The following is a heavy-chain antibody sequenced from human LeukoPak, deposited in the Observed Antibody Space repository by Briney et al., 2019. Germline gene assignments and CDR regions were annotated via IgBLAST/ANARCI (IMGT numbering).Heavy chain of an antibody. CDR1: GGSISGGDYY. J-gene: IGHJ4*02. Sequence: SETLSLTCTVSGGSISGGDYYWNWIRQPPGKGLEWIGYIYYSRSTSYSPSLKSRLTISVDTSKNQFSLKLSSVTAADTAVYYCARDGYNSGYFDYWGQGTLVTVSS. CDR3: ARDGYNSGYFDY. CDR2: IYYSRST. D-gene: IGHD5-24*01. V-gene: IGHV4-30-4*01.